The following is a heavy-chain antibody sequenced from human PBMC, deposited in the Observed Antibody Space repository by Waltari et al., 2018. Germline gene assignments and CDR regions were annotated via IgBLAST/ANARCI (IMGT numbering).Heavy chain of an antibody. CDR1: GYTFNNFG. Sequence: QVQLVQSGAEVTKPGASVEVSCRTSGYTFNNFGVAWVRQAPGQSLEWMGWVSASIHRAYTAQRFQGRLTMTALTSTSTAYMELKSLTSDDTATYFCARAPYRVLSISQYYFDAWGQGTLVTVSS. V-gene: IGHV1-18*04. D-gene: IGHD2-21*01. J-gene: IGHJ4*02. CDR3: ARAPYRVLSISQYYFDA. CDR2: VSASIHRA.